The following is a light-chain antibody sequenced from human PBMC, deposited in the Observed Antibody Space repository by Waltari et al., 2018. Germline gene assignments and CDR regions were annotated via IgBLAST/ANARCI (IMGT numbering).Light chain of an antibody. V-gene: IGLV2-23*01. Sequence: QSALTQPASVSGSPGQSITLPCTGTSSDVGSYNLVSWYQQHPGKAPKLMIYEGSKRPSGVSNRFSGSKSGNTASLTISGLQAEDEADYYCCSYAGSSTLLFGGGTKVTVL. CDR1: SSDVGSYNL. CDR2: EGS. CDR3: CSYAGSSTLL. J-gene: IGLJ2*01.